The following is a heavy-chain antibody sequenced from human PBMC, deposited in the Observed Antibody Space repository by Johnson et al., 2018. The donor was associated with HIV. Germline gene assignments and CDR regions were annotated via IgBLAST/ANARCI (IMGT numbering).Heavy chain of an antibody. V-gene: IGHV3-30-3*01. CDR2: ISYDGSNK. J-gene: IGHJ3*02. CDR3: ARASAATKGNAFDI. CDR1: GFTFSSYA. Sequence: VQLVESGGGVVQPGRSLRLSCAASGFTFSSYAMHWVRQAPGKGMEWVAVISYDGSNKYYADSVKGRFTISRDNSKNSLYLQMNSLRAEDTALYYCARASAATKGNAFDIWGQGTMVTVSS. D-gene: IGHD1-26*01.